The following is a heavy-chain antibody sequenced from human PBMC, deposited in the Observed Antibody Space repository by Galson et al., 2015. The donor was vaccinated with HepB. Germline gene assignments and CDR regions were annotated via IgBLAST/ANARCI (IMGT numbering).Heavy chain of an antibody. Sequence: SLRLSCAGPGFTFNDFYMSWIRQAPGKGPEWTSYISSDGFTKYYADSVRGRFTISRDNAKNSLYLQMNSLRVEDSAVYYCVRSAGWFDPWGQGTLVTVSS. CDR1: GFTFNDFY. D-gene: IGHD3-10*01. CDR3: VRSAGWFDP. J-gene: IGHJ5*02. CDR2: ISSDGFTK. V-gene: IGHV3-11*01.